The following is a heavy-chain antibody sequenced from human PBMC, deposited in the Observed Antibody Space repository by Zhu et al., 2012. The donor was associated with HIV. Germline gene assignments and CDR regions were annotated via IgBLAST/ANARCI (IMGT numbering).Heavy chain of an antibody. CDR1: GYSIRSGYY. D-gene: IGHD3-22*01. CDR2: IYHSGTT. CDR3: ARGGYYYDTLGAFDL. Sequence: QVQLQESGPGLVKPSKTLSLTCTVSGYSIRSGYYWGWIRQPPGEDLEWIGSIYHSGTTYYNPSLKSRVTISVDASEKQFSLKLNSVTAADTAVYYCARGGYYYDTLGAFDLWGQGTMVTVSS. V-gene: IGHV4-38-2*02. J-gene: IGHJ3*01.